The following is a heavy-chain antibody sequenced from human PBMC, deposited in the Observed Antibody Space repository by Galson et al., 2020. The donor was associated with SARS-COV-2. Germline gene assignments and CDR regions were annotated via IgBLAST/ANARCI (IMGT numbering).Heavy chain of an antibody. CDR2: IYYSGST. CDR1: GVSISSGSYY. Sequence: SETLSLTCTVSGVSISSGSYYWGWIRQPPGRGLEWIGSIYYSGSTYYNPSLKSRVTISVDTSKNQFSLKLRSVTAAETAVYYCARGGRGTSYWGQGTLVTVSS. CDR3: ARGGRGTSY. J-gene: IGHJ4*02. V-gene: IGHV4-39*01.